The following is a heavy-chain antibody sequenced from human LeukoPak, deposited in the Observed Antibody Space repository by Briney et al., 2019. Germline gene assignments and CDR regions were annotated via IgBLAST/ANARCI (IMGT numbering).Heavy chain of an antibody. D-gene: IGHD2-21*02. Sequence: PGGSLRLSCAASGFTFSSYSMNWVRQAPGKGLEWVSSISSSSSYIYHADSVKGRFTISRDNAKNSLYLQMNSLRAEDTAVYYCARVPELCGGDCYSFFDYWGQGTLVTVSS. CDR1: GFTFSSYS. J-gene: IGHJ4*02. CDR3: ARVPELCGGDCYSFFDY. CDR2: ISSSSSYI. V-gene: IGHV3-21*01.